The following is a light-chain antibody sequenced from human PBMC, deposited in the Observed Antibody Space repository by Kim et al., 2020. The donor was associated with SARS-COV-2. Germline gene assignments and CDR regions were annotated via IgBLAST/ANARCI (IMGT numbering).Light chain of an antibody. CDR1: QNIDTW. V-gene: IGKV1-5*03. CDR2: KAS. Sequence: DIQMTQSPSTLSASVGDRVTITCRASQNIDTWLAWYQQKPGKAPKLLIYKASSLQSGVPSRFSGSGSMTHFTLTISSLQPGDFATYYCQQYNDLWTFGQGTKVDIK. CDR3: QQYNDLWT. J-gene: IGKJ1*01.